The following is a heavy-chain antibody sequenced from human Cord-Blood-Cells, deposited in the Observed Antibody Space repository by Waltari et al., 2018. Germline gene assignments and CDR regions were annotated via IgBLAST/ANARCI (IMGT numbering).Heavy chain of an antibody. Sequence: QVQLQQWGAGLLKPSETLSLTCAVYGGSFSGYYWSGIRQPPGEGLEWIGEINHSGSTNYNPSLKSRVTISVDTSKNQFSLKLSSVTAAYTAVYYCVIVVPAGYFDYWGQGTLVTVSS. V-gene: IGHV4-34*01. D-gene: IGHD2-2*01. CDR2: INHSGST. CDR3: VIVVPAGYFDY. CDR1: GGSFSGYY. J-gene: IGHJ4*02.